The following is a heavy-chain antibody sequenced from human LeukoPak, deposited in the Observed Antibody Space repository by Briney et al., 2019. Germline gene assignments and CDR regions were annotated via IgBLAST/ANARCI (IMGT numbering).Heavy chain of an antibody. CDR2: VYFGGTT. J-gene: IGHJ4*02. D-gene: IGHD5-24*01. Sequence: SETLSLTCAVSGYSISSGYYWGWIRQPPGKGLEWIGSVYFGGTTYYNPSLRSRVTMSLDTSKNQVSLTLNSVTAADTAVYYCARDNRRDGYKIFDYWGQGTLVTGSS. CDR3: ARDNRRDGYKIFDY. CDR1: GYSISSGYY. V-gene: IGHV4-38-2*02.